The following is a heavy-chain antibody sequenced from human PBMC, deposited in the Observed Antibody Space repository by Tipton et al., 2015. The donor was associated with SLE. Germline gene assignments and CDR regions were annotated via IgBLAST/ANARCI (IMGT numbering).Heavy chain of an antibody. J-gene: IGHJ6*02. Sequence: GSLRLSCAASEFTFSIYWMHWVRQAPGKGLVWVSRISSDGTRTIYADSVKGRFTISRDDSKNTLYLQMSSLRAEDTAIYYCGKGLNFDFWSGFGMDVWGQGTTVTVS. CDR3: GKGLNFDFWSGFGMDV. D-gene: IGHD3-3*01. V-gene: IGHV3-74*01. CDR1: EFTFSIYW. CDR2: ISSDGTRT.